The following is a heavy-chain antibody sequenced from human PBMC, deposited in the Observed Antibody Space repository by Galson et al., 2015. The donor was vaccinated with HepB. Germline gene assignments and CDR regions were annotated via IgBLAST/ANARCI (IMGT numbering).Heavy chain of an antibody. D-gene: IGHD6-13*01. Sequence: SVKVSCKASGGTFSNFAINWVRQAPGQGLEWMGGITPIFGRAKYAQKFQGRVTITADEATSTVYMELSSLKSEDTAMYYCAREGIAAVTNPMDYWGQGTLVTISS. CDR2: ITPIFGRA. J-gene: IGHJ4*02. CDR3: AREGIAAVTNPMDY. V-gene: IGHV1-69*13. CDR1: GGTFSNFA.